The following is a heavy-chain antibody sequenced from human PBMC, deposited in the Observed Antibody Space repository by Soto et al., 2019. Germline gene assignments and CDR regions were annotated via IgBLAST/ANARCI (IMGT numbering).Heavy chain of an antibody. J-gene: IGHJ5*02. D-gene: IGHD3-3*01. V-gene: IGHV3-11*01. Sequence: QVQLVESGGGLVKPGGSLRLSCAASGFTFSNYYMSWIRQAPGKGLEWVSYISSSGSTIYYADSVKGRFTISRDNAKNSLYLQMNSLRAEDTAVYYCARGQLRFLEWFLQNWFDPWGQGTLVTVSS. CDR2: ISSSGSTI. CDR1: GFTFSNYY. CDR3: ARGQLRFLEWFLQNWFDP.